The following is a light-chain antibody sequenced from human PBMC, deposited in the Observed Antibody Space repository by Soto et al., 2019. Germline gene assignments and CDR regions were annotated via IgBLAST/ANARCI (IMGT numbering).Light chain of an antibody. CDR2: GAS. CDR1: QSVSSY. Sequence: IVMTQSHATMSVSPGDRAPLSGRASQSVSSYLAWYQQKPRQAPRLLIYGASSRATGIPDRFSGSGAGTAFFPTTSSIQPEDFFVYYCQQYDSSHTITFGQGTRGEIK. V-gene: IGKV3D-15*01. CDR3: QQYDSSHTIT. J-gene: IGKJ5*01.